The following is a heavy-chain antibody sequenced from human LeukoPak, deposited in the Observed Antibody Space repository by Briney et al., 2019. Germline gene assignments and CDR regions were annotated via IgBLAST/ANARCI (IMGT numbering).Heavy chain of an antibody. Sequence: GGSLRLSCAASGFTFSGSAMHWVRQASGKGLEWVGRIRSKANSYATAYAASVNGRFTISRDDSKNTAYLQMNSLKTEDTAVYYCTSQGPDPYYYYYMDVWGKGTTVTVSS. J-gene: IGHJ6*03. D-gene: IGHD1-14*01. CDR1: GFTFSGSA. CDR2: IRSKANSYAT. V-gene: IGHV3-73*01. CDR3: TSQGPDPYYYYYMDV.